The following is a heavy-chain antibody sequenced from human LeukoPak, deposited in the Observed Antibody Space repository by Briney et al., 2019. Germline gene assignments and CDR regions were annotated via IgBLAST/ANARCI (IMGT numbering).Heavy chain of an antibody. J-gene: IGHJ4*02. CDR3: ARVTVGASWFDY. V-gene: IGHV4-61*01. D-gene: IGHD1-26*01. CDR2: IYYSGST. Sequence: SETLSLTCTVSGGSVSSGSYYWSWIRQPPGKGLEWIGYIYYSGSTNYNPSLKSRVTISVDTSENQFSLKLSSVTAADTAVYYCARVTVGASWFDYWGQGTLVTVSS. CDR1: GGSVSSGSYY.